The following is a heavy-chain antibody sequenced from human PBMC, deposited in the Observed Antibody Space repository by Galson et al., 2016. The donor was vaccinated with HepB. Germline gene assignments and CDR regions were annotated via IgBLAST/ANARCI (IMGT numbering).Heavy chain of an antibody. D-gene: IGHD3-16*01. J-gene: IGHJ4*02. CDR2: IRGRGFGT. CDR3: ARDGGNHNFDY. CDR1: GFRFTSYV. V-gene: IGHV3-23*01. Sequence: SLRLSCAASGFRFTSYVMSWVRQPPGKGLEWLSSIRGRGFGTFEADSVKGRFTISRDNSRNTVYLQMNSLRAEDTAIYYCARDGGNHNFDYWGQGTLVTVSS.